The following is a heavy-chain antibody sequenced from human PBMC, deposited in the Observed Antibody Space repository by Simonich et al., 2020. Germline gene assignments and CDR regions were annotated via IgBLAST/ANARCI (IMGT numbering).Heavy chain of an antibody. J-gene: IGHJ3*02. Sequence: QVQLVQSGAEVKKPGASVKVSCKASGYTFTGYYMHWVRQAPGQGLGWMGWINPNRSGTNYAQKFQGRVTMTRDTSISTAYMELSRLRSDDTAVYYCARNGLVGILKAFDIWGQGTMVTVSS. CDR1: GYTFTGYY. V-gene: IGHV1-2*02. CDR3: ARNGLVGILKAFDI. CDR2: INPNRSGT. D-gene: IGHD2-21*01.